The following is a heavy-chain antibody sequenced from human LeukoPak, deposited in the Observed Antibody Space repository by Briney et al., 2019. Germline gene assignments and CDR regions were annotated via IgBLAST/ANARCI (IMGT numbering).Heavy chain of an antibody. CDR2: INPSGGST. J-gene: IGHJ6*02. CDR3: ARGGYGSGGNYYYYGMDV. Sequence: ASVKVSCKASGYTFSTYGITWVRQAPGQGLEWMGIINPSGGSTSYAQKFQGRVTMTRDTSTSTVYMELSSLRSEDTAVYYCARGGYGSGGNYYYYGMDVWGQGTTVTVSS. D-gene: IGHD3-10*01. CDR1: GYTFSTYG. V-gene: IGHV1-46*01.